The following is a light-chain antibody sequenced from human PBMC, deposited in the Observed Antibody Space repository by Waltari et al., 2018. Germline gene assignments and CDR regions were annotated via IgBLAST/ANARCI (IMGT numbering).Light chain of an antibody. V-gene: IGKV3-11*01. J-gene: IGKJ2*01. CDR1: PPVRSY. CDR3: QQRSNWPYT. CDR2: AAS. Sequence: EIVLTQSPATLSLSPGVRATLTCRASPPVRSYLAWYQQKPDQAPRLLLFAASSRAPGIPAKFSGSGSETDFTLTVSNRGPEDFAVYCCQQRSNWPYTFGQGTRVEIK.